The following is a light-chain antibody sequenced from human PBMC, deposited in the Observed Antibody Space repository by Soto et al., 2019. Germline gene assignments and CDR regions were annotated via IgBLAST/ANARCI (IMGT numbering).Light chain of an antibody. J-gene: IGKJ1*01. CDR3: QQAKSLPWT. V-gene: IGKV1-12*01. Sequence: DIQMTQSPSSVSGSVGDRVTITCRASQDISNRLAWYQQKPGKGLKLLIYSISSLYGGVSSRFSGSRSGTEFTLTITSLQPEDFATYYCQQAKSLPWTFGQGTKVEIK. CDR2: SIS. CDR1: QDISNR.